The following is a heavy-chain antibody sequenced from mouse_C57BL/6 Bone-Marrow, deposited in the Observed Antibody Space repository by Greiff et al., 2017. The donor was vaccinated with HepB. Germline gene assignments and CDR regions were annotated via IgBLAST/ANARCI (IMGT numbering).Heavy chain of an antibody. CDR1: GFTFSSYA. V-gene: IGHV5-9-1*02. J-gene: IGHJ4*01. D-gene: IGHD3-2*02. CDR2: ISSGGDYI. Sequence: EVQGVESGEGLVKPGGSLKLSCAASGFTFSSYAMSWVRQTPEKRLEWVAYISSGGDYIYYADTVKGRFTISRDNARNTLYLQMSSLKSEDTAMYYCTRDQAQATLYYYAMDYWGQGTSVTVSS. CDR3: TRDQAQATLYYYAMDY.